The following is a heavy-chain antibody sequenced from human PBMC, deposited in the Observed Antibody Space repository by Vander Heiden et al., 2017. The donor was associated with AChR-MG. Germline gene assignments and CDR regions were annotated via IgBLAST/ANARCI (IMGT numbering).Heavy chain of an antibody. CDR2: IIPILGIP. J-gene: IGHJ3*02. Sequence: QVQPVQSGAEVKTPGSSVKVSCKASGGTFSSEGISWVRLAPGQGLEWMGRIIPILGIPSYENKYRGKVTIAADKSTRTPYMELSSLRSEDTAVYYCAGRGAGPSVGPFAFDIWGQGTMVTVSS. CDR1: GGTFSSEG. V-gene: IGHV1-69*04. CDR3: AGRGAGPSVGPFAFDI. D-gene: IGHD1-26*01.